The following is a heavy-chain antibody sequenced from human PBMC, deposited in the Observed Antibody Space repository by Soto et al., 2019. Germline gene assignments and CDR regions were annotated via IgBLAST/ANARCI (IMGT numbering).Heavy chain of an antibody. J-gene: IGHJ4*02. CDR3: ARTSPVAGGFDY. V-gene: IGHV4-34*01. Sequence: SETLSLTCAVHGGSFSDYYWSWIRQPPGKGLEWIGEINYSGRTNYNPSLKSRVTISVDTSKNQLSLKLTSVTAADTAVYYCARTSPVAGGFDYWGQGTLVTVSS. D-gene: IGHD6-19*01. CDR1: GGSFSDYY. CDR2: INYSGRT.